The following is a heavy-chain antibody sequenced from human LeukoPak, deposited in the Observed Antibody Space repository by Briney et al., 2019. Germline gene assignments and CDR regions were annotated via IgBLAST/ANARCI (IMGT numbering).Heavy chain of an antibody. J-gene: IGHJ4*02. Sequence: SETLSLTCTVSGGSIRSNFWTWIRQPPGKGLEWTGYMYYSRSPNYNPSLKSRVTISVDTSKNQFSLKLSSVTAADTAVYYCARSWGDDLWSGYYYYDYWGQGTLVTASS. CDR1: GGSIRSNF. CDR3: ARSWGDDLWSGYYYYDY. CDR2: MYYSRSP. V-gene: IGHV4-59*01. D-gene: IGHD3-3*01.